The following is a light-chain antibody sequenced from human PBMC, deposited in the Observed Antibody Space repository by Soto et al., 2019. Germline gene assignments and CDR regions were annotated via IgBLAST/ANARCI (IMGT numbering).Light chain of an antibody. CDR2: GNS. CDR1: SSNIGSNY. Sequence: QSVLTQPPSASGTPGQRVTISCSGSSSNIGSNYVYWYQQLPGTAPKLLIYGNSNRPSGVPDRFSGSKSGTSASLAITGLQAEDEADYYCQSYDSSLSAVVFGGGTKLTVL. V-gene: IGLV1-40*01. CDR3: QSYDSSLSAVV. J-gene: IGLJ2*01.